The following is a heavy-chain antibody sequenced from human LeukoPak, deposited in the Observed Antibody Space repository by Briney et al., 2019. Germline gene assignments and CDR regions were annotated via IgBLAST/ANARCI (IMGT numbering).Heavy chain of an antibody. J-gene: IGHJ4*02. Sequence: SETLSLTCTVSGYSIRSGSYWAWIRQSPGKGLEWIGNIYYTGGSYSNLSLKSRVTISVDTSKNQFSLKLSSVTAADTAVYYCARHGILAAADSDYWGQGTLVTVSS. D-gene: IGHD6-13*01. CDR1: GYSIRSGSY. CDR2: IYYTGGS. V-gene: IGHV4-38-2*02. CDR3: ARHGILAAADSDY.